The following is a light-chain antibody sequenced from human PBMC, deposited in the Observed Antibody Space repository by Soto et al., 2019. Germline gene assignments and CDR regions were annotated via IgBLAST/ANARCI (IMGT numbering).Light chain of an antibody. CDR2: EGS. J-gene: IGLJ2*01. CDR1: SSDVGSYNL. CDR3: CSYAGSTTYIL. V-gene: IGLV2-23*01. Sequence: QSALTQPASVSGSPGQSITISCTGTSSDVGSYNLVSWYQQPPGKAPKLMIYEGSKRPSGVSNRFSGSKSGNTASLTISGLQAEDEADYYCCSYAGSTTYILFGGGTQLTVL.